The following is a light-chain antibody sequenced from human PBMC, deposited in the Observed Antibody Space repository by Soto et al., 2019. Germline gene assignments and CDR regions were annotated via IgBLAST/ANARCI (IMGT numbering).Light chain of an antibody. Sequence: EIVLTKSPATLSLSPGERDTLSCRASQRVSSSYLAWYQQKPGQAPRLVIYGASSRATGIPDRFSGSGSGTDFTLTISRLEAEDFAVYYCQQYGSSPRAFGQGTRLEIK. V-gene: IGKV3-20*01. CDR2: GAS. CDR3: QQYGSSPRA. J-gene: IGKJ5*01. CDR1: QRVSSSY.